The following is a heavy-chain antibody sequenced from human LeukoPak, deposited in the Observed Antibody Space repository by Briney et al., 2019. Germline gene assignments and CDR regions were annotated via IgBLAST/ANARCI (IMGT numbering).Heavy chain of an antibody. CDR2: IRYDGSNK. Sequence: GGSLRLSCAASGFTFGSYGMHWVRHAPGRGLEWVALIRYDGSNKYYADSVKGRFTISRDNSKNTLYLQMNSLRAEDTAVYYCTRNLGYCTGGGCYADYWGQGTPVTVSS. CDR3: TRNLGYCTGGGCYADY. D-gene: IGHD2-15*01. J-gene: IGHJ4*02. CDR1: GFTFGSYG. V-gene: IGHV3-30*02.